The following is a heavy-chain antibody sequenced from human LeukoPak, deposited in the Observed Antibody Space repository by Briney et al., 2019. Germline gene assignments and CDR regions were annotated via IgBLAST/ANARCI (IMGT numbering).Heavy chain of an antibody. CDR2: INHSGST. V-gene: IGHV4-34*01. CDR3: ASRPYNWNFDY. Sequence: SETLSLTCAVYGGSFSGYYWSWIRQPPGKGLEWIGEINHSGSTNYNPSLKSRVTISVDKSKNQFSLKLSSVTAADTAVYYCASRPYNWNFDYWGQGTLVTVSS. D-gene: IGHD1-20*01. CDR1: GGSFSGYY. J-gene: IGHJ4*02.